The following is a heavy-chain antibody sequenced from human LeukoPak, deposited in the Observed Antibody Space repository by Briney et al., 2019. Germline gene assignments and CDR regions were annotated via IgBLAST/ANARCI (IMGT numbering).Heavy chain of an antibody. J-gene: IGHJ5*02. CDR2: ISSSSSYI. D-gene: IGHD4-17*01. CDR3: ARDLTTVTADWFDH. Sequence: GGSLRLSCAASGFTFSSYSMNWVRQAPGKGLEWVSSISSSSSYIYYADSVKGRFTISRDNAKNSLYLQMNSLRAEDTAVYYCARDLTTVTADWFDHWGQGTLVTVSS. CDR1: GFTFSSYS. V-gene: IGHV3-21*01.